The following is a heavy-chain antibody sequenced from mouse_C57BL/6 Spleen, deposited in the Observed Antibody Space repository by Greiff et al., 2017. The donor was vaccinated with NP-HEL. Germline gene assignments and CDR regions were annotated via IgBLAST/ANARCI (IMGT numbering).Heavy chain of an antibody. V-gene: IGHV1-80*01. D-gene: IGHD1-1*01. CDR3: ATTVVAPGARDY. Sequence: QVQLQQSGAELVKPGASVKISCKASGYAFSSYWMNWVKQRPGKGLEWIGQIYPGDGDTNYNGKFKGKATLTADKSSSTAYMQLSSLTSEDSAVYFCATTVVAPGARDYWGQGTSVTVSS. J-gene: IGHJ4*01. CDR1: GYAFSSYW. CDR2: IYPGDGDT.